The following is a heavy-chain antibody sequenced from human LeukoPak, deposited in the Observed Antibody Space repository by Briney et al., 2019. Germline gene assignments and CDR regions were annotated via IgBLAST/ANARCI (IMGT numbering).Heavy chain of an antibody. CDR2: IYTSGST. CDR1: GGSISSGSYY. J-gene: IGHJ4*02. V-gene: IGHV4-61*02. CDR3: ARDKERQLWIDY. Sequence: SETLSLTCTVSGGSISSGSYYWSWIRQPAGKGLEWIGRIYTSGSTNYNPSLKSRVTISVDTSKNQFSLKLSSVTAADTAVYYCARDKERQLWIDYWGQGTLVTVSS. D-gene: IGHD5-18*01.